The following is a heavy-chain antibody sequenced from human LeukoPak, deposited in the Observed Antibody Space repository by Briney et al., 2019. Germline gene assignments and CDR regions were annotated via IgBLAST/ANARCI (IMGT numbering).Heavy chain of an antibody. CDR1: GFSFISYW. CDR2: IKQDGSAK. V-gene: IGHV3-7*01. Sequence: GGSLRLSCAASGFSFISYWMSWVRQAPGKGLEWVANIKQDGSAKNYVDSVKGRFTISRDNSKNTLYLQMNSLRAEDTAVYYCAKDYGDQSYYYYGMDVWGQGTTVTVSS. CDR3: AKDYGDQSYYYYGMDV. J-gene: IGHJ6*02. D-gene: IGHD4-17*01.